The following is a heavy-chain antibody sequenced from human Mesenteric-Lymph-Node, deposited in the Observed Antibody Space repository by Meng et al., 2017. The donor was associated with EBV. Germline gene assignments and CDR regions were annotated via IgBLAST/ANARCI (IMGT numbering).Heavy chain of an antibody. Sequence: QVQLQESGPGLVTPSQTLSLTCTVSGGSIRSGGFSWSWIRQHPGKGLEWIGYIYYSWSTYYNPSLSSRVAISIDTSKNQFSLKLTSVTAADTAVYFCARTSYGYYNWFDPWGQGTLVTVSS. D-gene: IGHD5-18*01. CDR3: ARTSYGYYNWFDP. CDR2: IYYSWST. V-gene: IGHV4-31*03. J-gene: IGHJ5*02. CDR1: GGSIRSGGFS.